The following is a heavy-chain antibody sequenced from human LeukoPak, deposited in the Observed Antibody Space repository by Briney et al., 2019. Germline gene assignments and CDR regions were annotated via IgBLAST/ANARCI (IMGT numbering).Heavy chain of an antibody. D-gene: IGHD6-13*01. CDR1: GFTFSDYW. CDR2: VNRDGSST. Sequence: AGGSLRLSYAASGFTFSDYWMHWVRQAPGKGLVWVSRVNRDGSSTSYADSAKGRFTISRDNAKNTLSLQMNSLRAEDTAVYYCARDRSISAAGDTYWGQGTLVTVSS. J-gene: IGHJ4*02. CDR3: ARDRSISAAGDTY. V-gene: IGHV3-74*01.